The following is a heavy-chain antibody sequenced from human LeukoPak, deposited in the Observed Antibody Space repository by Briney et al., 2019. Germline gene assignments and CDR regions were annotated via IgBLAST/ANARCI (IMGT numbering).Heavy chain of an antibody. CDR3: ARYGSGSTWFDP. Sequence: SETLSLTCTVSGGSISSDNYQWSWVRQPPGKGLEWIAYINYSGSTYYNPSLKSRVTISVDTSKNHFSLKLSSATAADTAVYYCARYGSGSTWFDPWGQGTLVTVSS. CDR1: GGSISSDNYQ. V-gene: IGHV4-30-4*01. J-gene: IGHJ5*02. CDR2: INYSGST. D-gene: IGHD3-10*01.